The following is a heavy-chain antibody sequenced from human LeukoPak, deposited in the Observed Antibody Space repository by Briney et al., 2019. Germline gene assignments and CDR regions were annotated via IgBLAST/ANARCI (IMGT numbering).Heavy chain of an antibody. Sequence: GGSLGLSLSGSGFTFGNYWMCWVRQAPGKGLEWVANIHQDETKKSYAESVKGPFTISRDNAKNSLYLPMSSLTAEDTAIYYCARDHAYRADYWGQGTLVTVSS. J-gene: IGHJ4*02. CDR1: GFTFGNYW. CDR2: IHQDETKK. D-gene: IGHD2-2*01. V-gene: IGHV3-7*01. CDR3: ARDHAYRADY.